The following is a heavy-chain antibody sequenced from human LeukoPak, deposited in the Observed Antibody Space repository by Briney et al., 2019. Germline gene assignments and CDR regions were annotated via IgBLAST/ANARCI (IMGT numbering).Heavy chain of an antibody. CDR1: APSIISYY. Sequence: PSETLSLTFTLSAPSIISYYWSSIRHPPRKGREWIGYIYYSWSTNYNPSRKSRVTISVDTSKNQSSLKLSSVTAADSAGDYCARAWYGGYPVHIWGQGTLVTVSS. CDR3: ARAWYGGYPVHI. J-gene: IGHJ4*02. V-gene: IGHV4-59*01. CDR2: IYYSWST. D-gene: IGHD5-12*01.